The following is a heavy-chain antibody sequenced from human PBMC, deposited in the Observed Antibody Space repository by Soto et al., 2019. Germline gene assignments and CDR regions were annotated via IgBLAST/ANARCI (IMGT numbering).Heavy chain of an antibody. Sequence: QVQLQESGPGLVKPSQTLSLTCTVSGGSISSGDYYWSWIRQHPGKGLEWIGYIYYSGSTYYNPSFKRRVTISVDTSKNQFSLKLSSVTAADTAVYYCARRRGGGVAGLIDWYFDLWGRGTLVTVSS. CDR1: GGSISSGDYY. CDR3: ARRRGGGVAGLIDWYFDL. V-gene: IGHV4-31*03. CDR2: IYYSGST. J-gene: IGHJ2*01. D-gene: IGHD6-19*01.